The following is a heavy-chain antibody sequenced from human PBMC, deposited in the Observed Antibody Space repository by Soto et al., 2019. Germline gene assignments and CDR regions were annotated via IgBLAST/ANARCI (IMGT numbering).Heavy chain of an antibody. CDR2: INGDGSYT. CDR1: GFTFSTYW. CDR3: VRTWHGFDI. Sequence: EVQLVESGGGLVQPGGSLRLSCAASGFTFSTYWMHWVRQAPEKGLLWVSHINGDGSYTDFADSVKGRFTISRDNAKNTVYLQTQSLRVEDPAVYFCVRTWHGFDIWGPGTMVTVSS. J-gene: IGHJ3*02. V-gene: IGHV3-74*01.